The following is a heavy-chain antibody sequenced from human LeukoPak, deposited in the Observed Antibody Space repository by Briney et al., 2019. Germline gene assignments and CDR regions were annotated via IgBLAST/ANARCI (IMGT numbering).Heavy chain of an antibody. Sequence: SETLSLTCTVSGGSISSSSYYWGWIRQPPGKGLEWIGSIYYSGSTYYNPSLKSRVTISVDTSKNQFSLKLSSVTAADTAVYYCAGGSGWYFDYWGQGTLVIVSS. V-gene: IGHV4-39*01. D-gene: IGHD6-19*01. J-gene: IGHJ4*02. CDR3: AGGSGWYFDY. CDR1: GGSISSSSYY. CDR2: IYYSGST.